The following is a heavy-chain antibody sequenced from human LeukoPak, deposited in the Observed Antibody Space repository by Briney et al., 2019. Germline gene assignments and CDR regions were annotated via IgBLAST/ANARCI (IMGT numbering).Heavy chain of an antibody. J-gene: IGHJ4*02. D-gene: IGHD3-22*01. CDR1: GFTFSNYA. Sequence: GGSLRLSCAASGFTFSNYAMIWGRQAPGKGLEWVSVTGSDSGGTQYADSVKGRFTISRDNSKNTLYLQMNSLRAADTAVYYCARVSATMIVVSPPFDFWGQGTLVTVSS. V-gene: IGHV3-23*01. CDR2: TGSDSGGT. CDR3: ARVSATMIVVSPPFDF.